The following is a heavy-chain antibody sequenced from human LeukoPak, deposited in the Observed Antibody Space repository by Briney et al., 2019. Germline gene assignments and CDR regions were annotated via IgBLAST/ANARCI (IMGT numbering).Heavy chain of an antibody. CDR2: ISYDGSNK. CDR1: GFTFSSYG. J-gene: IGHJ3*02. D-gene: IGHD3-10*01. Sequence: GGSLRLSCAASGFTFSSYGMHWVRQAPGKGLEWVAVISYDGSNKYYADSVKGRFTISRDNSKNTLYLQMNSLRAEDTAVYYCAREGYYYGSGSYYKSAFDIWGQGTMVTVSS. V-gene: IGHV3-30*03. CDR3: AREGYYYGSGSYYKSAFDI.